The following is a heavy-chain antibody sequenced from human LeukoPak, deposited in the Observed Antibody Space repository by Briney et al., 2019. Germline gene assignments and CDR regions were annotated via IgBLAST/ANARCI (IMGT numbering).Heavy chain of an antibody. V-gene: IGHV3-23*01. Sequence: GGSLRLSCAASGFTFSSYAMSWVRQTPGKGLEWVSGISGSGGNTYYADSVKGRFTISRDNAKNTMYLQMSSLRADDSAVYYCGRGGLTGQMAAFDYWGQGALVTVST. J-gene: IGHJ4*02. CDR3: GRGGLTGQMAAFDY. CDR2: ISGSGGNT. D-gene: IGHD3-9*01. CDR1: GFTFSSYA.